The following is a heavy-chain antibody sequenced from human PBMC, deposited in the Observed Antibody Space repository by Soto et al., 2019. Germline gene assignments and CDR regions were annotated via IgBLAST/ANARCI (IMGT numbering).Heavy chain of an antibody. CDR1: GYAFTTYG. CDR3: ARGRYGDY. Sequence: QVHLVQSGAEVKKPGASVKVSCKGSGYAFTTYGITWVRQAPGEGLEWMGWISAHNGNTNYAQKLQGRVTVTRDTSTSKAYMELRSLRSDDTAVYYCARGRYGDYWGQGALVTVSS. J-gene: IGHJ4*02. D-gene: IGHD1-1*01. CDR2: ISAHNGNT. V-gene: IGHV1-18*01.